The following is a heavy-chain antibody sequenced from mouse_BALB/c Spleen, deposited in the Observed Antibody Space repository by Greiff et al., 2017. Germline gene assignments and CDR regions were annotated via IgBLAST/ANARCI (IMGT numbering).Heavy chain of an antibody. CDR2: IWSSGST. V-gene: IGHV2-2*02. D-gene: IGHD2-14*01. CDR3: ARSPPYDGYAMDY. CDR1: GFSLTSYG. Sequence: QVQLQQSGPGLVQPSQSLSITCTVSGFSLTSYGVHWVRQSPGKGLEWLGVIWSSGSTDYNAAFISRLSISKDNSKSQVFFKMNSLQVNDTAIYYCARSPPYDGYAMDYWGQGTSVTVSS. J-gene: IGHJ4*01.